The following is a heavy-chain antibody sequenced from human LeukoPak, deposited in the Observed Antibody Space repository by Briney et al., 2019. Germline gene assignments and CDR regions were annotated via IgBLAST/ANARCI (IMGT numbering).Heavy chain of an antibody. J-gene: IGHJ2*01. CDR2: ISAYNGNT. V-gene: IGHV1-18*01. CDR3: ARTTVTTFLYFDL. D-gene: IGHD4-17*01. Sequence: ASVKVSCKASGGTFSSYAISWVRQAPGQGLEWMGWISAYNGNTNYAQKLQGRVTMTTDTSTSTAYMELRSLRSDDTAVYYCARTTVTTFLYFDLWGRGTLVTVSS. CDR1: GGTFSSYA.